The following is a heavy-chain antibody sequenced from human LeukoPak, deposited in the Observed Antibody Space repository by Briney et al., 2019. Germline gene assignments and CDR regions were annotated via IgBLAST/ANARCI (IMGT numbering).Heavy chain of an antibody. CDR3: ARKDSSTGGYFDLDY. CDR2: ISGSGGST. D-gene: IGHD2-8*02. Sequence: GGSLRLSCAASGFTFSSYAMSWVRQAPGKGLEWVSAISGSGGSTYYADSVKGRFTISRDNSKNTLYLQMNSLRVEDTAVYYCARKDSSTGGYFDLDYWGQGTLVTVSS. CDR1: GFTFSSYA. V-gene: IGHV3-23*01. J-gene: IGHJ4*02.